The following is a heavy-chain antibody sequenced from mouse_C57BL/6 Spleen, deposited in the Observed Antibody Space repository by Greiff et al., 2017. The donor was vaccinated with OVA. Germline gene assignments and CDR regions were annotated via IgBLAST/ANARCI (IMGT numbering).Heavy chain of an antibody. CDR2: IDPANGNT. Sequence: EVKLQQSVAELVRPGASVKLSCTASDFNIKNTYMHWVKQRPEQGLEWIGRIDPANGNTKYAPKFQGKATITADTSSNTAYLQLSSLTSEDTAIYYCALGDYYGSEGYFDVWGTGTTVTVSS. CDR3: ALGDYYGSEGYFDV. V-gene: IGHV14-3*01. J-gene: IGHJ1*03. CDR1: DFNIKNTY. D-gene: IGHD1-1*01.